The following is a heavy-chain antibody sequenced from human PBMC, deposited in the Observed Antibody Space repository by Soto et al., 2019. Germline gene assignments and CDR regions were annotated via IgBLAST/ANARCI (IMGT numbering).Heavy chain of an antibody. Sequence: GGSLRLSCATSGFTFSSYAMHWVRQAPGKGLEWVAAIWYDGSNKYYADSVKGRFTISKDNSKNTLYLQMNSLRAEDTAVYYCAREKDCTSSSCYRGHFDYWGQGALVTVSS. CDR1: GFTFSSYA. CDR3: AREKDCTSSSCYRGHFDY. CDR2: IWYDGSNK. J-gene: IGHJ4*02. V-gene: IGHV3-33*01. D-gene: IGHD2-2*01.